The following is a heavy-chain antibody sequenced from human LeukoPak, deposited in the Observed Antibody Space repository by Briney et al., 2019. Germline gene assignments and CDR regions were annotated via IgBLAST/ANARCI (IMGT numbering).Heavy chain of an antibody. CDR3: ARGSGIAVAGAFDY. CDR1: GFTFSNYA. V-gene: IGHV3-23*01. Sequence: PGGSLRLSCAASGFTFSNYAMRWVRQAPGKGLEWVSGISGSGDSTYYADSVKGRFTISRDNSKNTLYLQMNSLRAEDTAVYYCARGSGIAVAGAFDYWGQGTLVTVSS. J-gene: IGHJ4*02. CDR2: ISGSGDST. D-gene: IGHD6-19*01.